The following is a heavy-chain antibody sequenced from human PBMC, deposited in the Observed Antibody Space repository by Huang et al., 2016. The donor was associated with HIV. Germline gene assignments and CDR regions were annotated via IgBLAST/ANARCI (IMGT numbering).Heavy chain of an antibody. CDR3: ARDRGAVAWWYFDL. Sequence: QVQLQESGPGLVKPSETLSLTCTVSGGSISSYYWSWIRQPAGKGLEWIGRIYTRWSTNYNPSLKSRVTMSVDTSKNQFSLKLSSVTAADTAVYYCARDRGAVAWWYFDLWGRGTLVTVSS. D-gene: IGHD6-19*01. V-gene: IGHV4-4*07. J-gene: IGHJ2*01. CDR2: IYTRWST. CDR1: GGSISSYY.